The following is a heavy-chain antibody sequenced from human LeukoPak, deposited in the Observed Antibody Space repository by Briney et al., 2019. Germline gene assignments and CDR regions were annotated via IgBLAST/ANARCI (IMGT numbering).Heavy chain of an antibody. V-gene: IGHV1-46*01. CDR3: ARETYGQEEVTHNWFDP. Sequence: ASVEVSCKASGYTFTSYYMHWVRQAPGQGLEWMGIINPSGGSTSYAQKFQGRVTMTRDTSTSTVYMELSSLRSEDTAVYYCARETYGQEEVTHNWFDPWGQGTLVTVSS. CDR1: GYTFTSYY. CDR2: INPSGGST. D-gene: IGHD4-23*01. J-gene: IGHJ5*02.